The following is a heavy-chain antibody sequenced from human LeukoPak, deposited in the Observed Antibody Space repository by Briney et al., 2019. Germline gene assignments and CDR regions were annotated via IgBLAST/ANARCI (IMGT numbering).Heavy chain of an antibody. CDR3: ARGGGAPRRFDP. J-gene: IGHJ5*02. D-gene: IGHD2-15*01. Sequence: SETLSLTCTVSGGSISSYYWSWIRQPPGKGLEWIGYIYHSGRTWYNPSLKSRVTISVDSSKNQFSLKVYSVTAADTAVYYCARGGGAPRRFDPWGQGTLVTVSS. V-gene: IGHV4-59*12. CDR2: IYHSGRT. CDR1: GGSISSYY.